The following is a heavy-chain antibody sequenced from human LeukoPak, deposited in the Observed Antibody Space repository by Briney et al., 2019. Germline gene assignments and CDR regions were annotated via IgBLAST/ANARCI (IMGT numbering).Heavy chain of an antibody. CDR2: IKQAGSEK. D-gene: IGHD6-19*01. J-gene: IGHJ4*02. CDR3: ARMAGPDLPFDY. Sequence: PGGSLRLSGAASGFTFSSYWMSWVRQAPGKGLEWVANIKQAGSEKYYVDSVTGRFTISRDNAKTSLYLQMNSLRAEDTAVYSCARMAGPDLPFDYWGQGTLVTVSS. V-gene: IGHV3-7*01. CDR1: GFTFSSYW.